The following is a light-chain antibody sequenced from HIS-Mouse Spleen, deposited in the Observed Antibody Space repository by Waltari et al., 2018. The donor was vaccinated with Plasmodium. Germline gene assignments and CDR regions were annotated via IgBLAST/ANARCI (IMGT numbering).Light chain of an antibody. Sequence: QSALTQPASVSGSPGQSITISCPGTSSDVGSYNLVSWYPQHPGKAPKLMIYEGSKRPSGVSNRFSGSKSGNTASLTISGLQAEDEADYYCCSYAGSSTFVFGGGTKLTVL. CDR3: CSYAGSSTFV. J-gene: IGLJ3*02. CDR2: EGS. CDR1: SSDVGSYNL. V-gene: IGLV2-23*03.